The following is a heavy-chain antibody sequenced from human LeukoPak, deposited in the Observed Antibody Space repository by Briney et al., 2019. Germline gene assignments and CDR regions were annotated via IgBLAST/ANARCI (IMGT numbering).Heavy chain of an antibody. CDR1: GFTFNAYW. CDR2: IDSDGINT. CDR3: VRADYNPP. V-gene: IGHV3-74*01. D-gene: IGHD4-11*01. Sequence: PGGSLRLSCEASGFTFNAYWMLWVRQPPGKGLIRVAGIDSDGINTAYAESVTGRFTVTRDNAKNTLYLQMNSLRVEDTAVYYCVRADYNPPWGQGTLVTVSS. J-gene: IGHJ1*01.